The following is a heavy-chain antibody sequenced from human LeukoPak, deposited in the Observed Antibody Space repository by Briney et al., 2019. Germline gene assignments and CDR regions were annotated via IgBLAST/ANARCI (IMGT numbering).Heavy chain of an antibody. CDR3: AKGGDNRRSEGYYYYYYMDV. J-gene: IGHJ6*03. Sequence: SETLSLTCTVSGGSISSYYWSWIRQPPGKGLEWIGYIYYSGSTTYTPSLKSRVTISVDTSKNQFSLKLSSVTAADTAVYYCAKGGDNRRSEGYYYYYYMDVWGKGTTVTISS. D-gene: IGHD2-21*02. CDR2: IYYSGST. CDR1: GGSISSYY. V-gene: IGHV4-59*01.